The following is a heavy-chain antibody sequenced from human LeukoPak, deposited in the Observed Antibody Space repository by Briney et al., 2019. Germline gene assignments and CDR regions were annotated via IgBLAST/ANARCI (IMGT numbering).Heavy chain of an antibody. CDR2: ISSSGGTI. CDR3: VRGAWRDAFHI. CDR1: GFTFSSYE. J-gene: IGHJ3*02. Sequence: PGGSLRLSCAASGFTFSSYEMNWVRQAPGKGLEWVSYISSSGGTIYYADSMKGRFTISRDNAKNSLNLQMNSLRAEDTAVYYCVRGAWRDAFHIWGQGTRVSVSS. D-gene: IGHD1-1*01. V-gene: IGHV3-48*03.